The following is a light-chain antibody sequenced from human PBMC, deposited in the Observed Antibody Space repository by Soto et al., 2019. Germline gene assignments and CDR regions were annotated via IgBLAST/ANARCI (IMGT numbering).Light chain of an antibody. J-gene: IGKJ4*01. CDR3: QQYGSSPLT. CDR1: QSVSSSY. Sequence: PGQRATLSCRASQSVSSSYLAWYQQKPGQAPRLLIYGASSRATGIPDRFSGSGSGTDFTLTISRLEPEDFAVYYCQQYGSSPLTFGGGTKVDIK. V-gene: IGKV3-20*01. CDR2: GAS.